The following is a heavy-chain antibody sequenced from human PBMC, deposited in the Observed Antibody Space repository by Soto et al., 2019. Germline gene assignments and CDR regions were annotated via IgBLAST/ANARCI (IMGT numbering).Heavy chain of an antibody. CDR2: ISGSGGST. V-gene: IGHV3-23*01. J-gene: IGHJ6*03. CDR3: AKSPYYIVVVPAAPGYYMDV. Sequence: GGSLRLSCAVSGFTFRSSPMSWVRRAPGKGLEWVSAISGSGGSTYYADSVKGRFTISRDNSKNTLYLQMNSLRAEDTAVYYCAKSPYYIVVVPAAPGYYMDVWGKGTTVTVSS. CDR1: GFTFRSSP. D-gene: IGHD2-2*01.